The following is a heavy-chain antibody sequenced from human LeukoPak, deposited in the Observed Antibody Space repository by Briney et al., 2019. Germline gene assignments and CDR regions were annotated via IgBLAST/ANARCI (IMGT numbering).Heavy chain of an antibody. D-gene: IGHD6-13*01. Sequence: GGSLRLSCAASGFTFRSYAMSWVRQAPGKGLEWVSAISGSGGSSYYADSVKGRFTISRDNSKNTLYLQMNSLRAEDTAVYYCARVIAAAGQDYWGQGTLVTVSS. CDR1: GFTFRSYA. V-gene: IGHV3-23*01. CDR2: ISGSGGSS. J-gene: IGHJ4*02. CDR3: ARVIAAAGQDY.